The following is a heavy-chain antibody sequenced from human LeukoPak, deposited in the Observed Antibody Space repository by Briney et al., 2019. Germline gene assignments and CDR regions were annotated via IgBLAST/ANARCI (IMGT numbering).Heavy chain of an antibody. CDR1: GYTFTSYG. CDR3: ARDLYCSGGGCYFDY. D-gene: IGHD2-15*01. Sequence: ASVKVSCKASGYTFTSYGISWVRQAPGQGLEWMGWISAYNGNTNYAQKLQGRVTMTTDTSTSTAYMELRSLSSDDTAVYYCARDLYCSGGGCYFDYWGQGTLVTVSS. J-gene: IGHJ4*02. V-gene: IGHV1-18*01. CDR2: ISAYNGNT.